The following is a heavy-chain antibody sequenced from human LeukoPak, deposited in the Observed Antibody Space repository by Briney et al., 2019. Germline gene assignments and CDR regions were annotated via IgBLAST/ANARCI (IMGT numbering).Heavy chain of an antibody. CDR2: IYYSGST. Sequence: SETLSLTCTVSGGSISSSSYYWGWIRQPPGKGLEWIGSIYYSGSTYYNPSLKSRVTISVDTSKNQFSLKLSSVTAADTAVYYCARGWAYSSSWYSWGGINWFDPWGQGTLVTVSS. J-gene: IGHJ5*02. D-gene: IGHD6-13*01. CDR1: GGSISSSSYY. V-gene: IGHV4-39*07. CDR3: ARGWAYSSSWYSWGGINWFDP.